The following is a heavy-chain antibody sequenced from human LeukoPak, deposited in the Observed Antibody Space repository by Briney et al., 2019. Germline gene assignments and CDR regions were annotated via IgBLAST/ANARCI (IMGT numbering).Heavy chain of an antibody. J-gene: IGHJ6*02. CDR3: ARANPEGPYYYYGMDV. V-gene: IGHV4-31*03. Sequence: SGPGLVKPSQTLSLTCTVSGGSISSGGYYWSWIRQHPGKGLEWIGYIYYSGSTYYNPSLKSRVTISVDTSKNQFSLKLSSVTAADTAVYYCARANPEGPYYYYGMDVWGQGTTVTVSS. D-gene: IGHD1-14*01. CDR1: GGSISSGGYY. CDR2: IYYSGST.